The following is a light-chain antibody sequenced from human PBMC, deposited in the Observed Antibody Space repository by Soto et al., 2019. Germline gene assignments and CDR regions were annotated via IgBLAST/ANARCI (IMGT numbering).Light chain of an antibody. J-gene: IGKJ2*01. Sequence: DIQMTQSPSSLSASVGDRVTITCQASQDISNYLNWYQQKPGKAPKLLIYDASNLETGVPSRFNGSGSGTDFTSTISSLKPEDIATYYCQQYDNLPPFTFGQGTKLAIK. V-gene: IGKV1-33*01. CDR2: DAS. CDR3: QQYDNLPPFT. CDR1: QDISNY.